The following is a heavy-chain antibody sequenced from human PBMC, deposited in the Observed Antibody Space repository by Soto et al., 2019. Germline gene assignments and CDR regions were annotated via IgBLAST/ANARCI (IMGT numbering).Heavy chain of an antibody. V-gene: IGHV1-69*06. J-gene: IGHJ6*02. D-gene: IGHD3-9*01. CDR1: GGTFSSYA. Sequence: GASVKVSGKASGGTFSSYAISWVRQAPGQGLEWMGGIIPIFGTANYAQKFQGRVTITADKSTSTAYMELSSLRSEDTAVYYCARAHYDILTGLNYYYYGMDVWGQGTTVTVSS. CDR2: IIPIFGTA. CDR3: ARAHYDILTGLNYYYYGMDV.